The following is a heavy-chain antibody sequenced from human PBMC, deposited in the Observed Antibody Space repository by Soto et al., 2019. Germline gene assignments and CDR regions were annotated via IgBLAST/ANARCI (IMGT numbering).Heavy chain of an antibody. Sequence: QVQLVESGGGVVQPGRSLRLSCEASGFTFSTYAMHWVRQAPGKGLEWVAVILYDGSNKYYADSVKGRFTISRDNSKNPLHRQMSRRRGEDTAACFCGRDINGGWHYPAYWAPGTL. CDR1: GFTFSTYA. J-gene: IGHJ4*02. CDR3: GRDINGGWHYPAY. V-gene: IGHV3-30-3*01. CDR2: ILYDGSNK. D-gene: IGHD2-8*01.